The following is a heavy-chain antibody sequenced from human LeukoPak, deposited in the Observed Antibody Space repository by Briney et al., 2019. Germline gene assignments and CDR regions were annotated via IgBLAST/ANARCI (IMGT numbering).Heavy chain of an antibody. D-gene: IGHD2-21*01. CDR3: AKGPRQQAYIGYFDY. V-gene: IGHV3-23*01. CDR2: ISGSGGST. Sequence: GGSLRLSCAASGFTSSSYAMSWVRQAPGKGLEWVSAISGSGGSTYYADSVKGRFTISRDNSKNTLYLQINSLRAEDTAVYYCAKGPRQQAYIGYFDYWGQGTLVTVSS. CDR1: GFTSSSYA. J-gene: IGHJ4*02.